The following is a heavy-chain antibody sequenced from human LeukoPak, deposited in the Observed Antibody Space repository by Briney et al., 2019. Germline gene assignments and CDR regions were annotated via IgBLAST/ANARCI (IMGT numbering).Heavy chain of an antibody. CDR1: GGXLTSYY. V-gene: IGHV4-59*01. CDR2: IYYSGST. CDR3: ARRYCSGASCYSASDY. Sequence: SETLSLTCTVSGGXLTSYYCSWIRQPPGKGLEWLGYIYYSGSTNYNPSLKSRVTILVGTSKNQFSLKLSSVTAADTAVYYCARRYCSGASCYSASDYWGQGTLVTVSS. D-gene: IGHD2-15*01. J-gene: IGHJ4*02.